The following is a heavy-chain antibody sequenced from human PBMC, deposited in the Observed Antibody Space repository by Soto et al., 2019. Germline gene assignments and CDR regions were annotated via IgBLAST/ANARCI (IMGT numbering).Heavy chain of an antibody. V-gene: IGHV3-33*01. CDR2: IWYDGSNK. J-gene: IGHJ6*02. Sequence: PGGSLRLSCAASGFTFSSYGMHWVRQAPGKGLEWVAVIWYDGSNKYYADSVKGRFTISRDNSKNTLYLQMNSLRAEDTAVYYCARDSVFDFWSGYYRVYGMDVWGQGTTVTV. CDR3: ARDSVFDFWSGYYRVYGMDV. D-gene: IGHD3-3*01. CDR1: GFTFSSYG.